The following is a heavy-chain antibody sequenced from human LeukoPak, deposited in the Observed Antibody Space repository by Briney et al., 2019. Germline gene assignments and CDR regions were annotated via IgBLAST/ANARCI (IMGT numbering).Heavy chain of an antibody. Sequence: GGSLRLSCSASGFAFSNNVIHWVRQAPGNGLEYVSAISSNGGSTYYADSVKGRFTISRDNSKNTLYLQMRSLRAEDTAVYYCVKELYSDNGGYNDAFDLWGQGTMVTVSP. CDR3: VKELYSDNGGYNDAFDL. D-gene: IGHD3-22*01. V-gene: IGHV3-64D*09. CDR1: GFAFSNNV. J-gene: IGHJ3*01. CDR2: ISSNGGST.